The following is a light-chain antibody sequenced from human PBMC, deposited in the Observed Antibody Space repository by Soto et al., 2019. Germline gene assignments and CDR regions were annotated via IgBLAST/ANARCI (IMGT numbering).Light chain of an antibody. J-gene: IGKJ1*01. V-gene: IGKV1-5*01. Sequence: DIHMTQSPSSLSACVGDRVTITCRASQSITIYLNWYQQQPGEAPKLLIYDASALPRGVPSRVRGSGSGTKFTLTIASLQPDDFATYYCQQYETFSGTFGPGTKVDI. CDR2: DAS. CDR3: QQYETFSGT. CDR1: QSITIY.